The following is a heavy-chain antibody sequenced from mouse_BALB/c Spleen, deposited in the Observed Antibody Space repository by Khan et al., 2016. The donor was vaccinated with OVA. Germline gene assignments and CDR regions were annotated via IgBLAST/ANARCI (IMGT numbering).Heavy chain of an antibody. J-gene: IGHJ4*01. CDR1: GFSLTNYG. CDR2: IWSDGST. D-gene: IGHD2-10*01. Sequence: QVQLKESGPGLAAPSQSLSITCTISGFSLTNYGVHWIRQPPGKGLEWLVVIWSDGSTTYNSALQSRLTITKDNSQSQVFLKMNGLQTDDTAIYFCARQPYYHYNIMHYWGQGTSVTVSS. V-gene: IGHV2-6-1*01. CDR3: ARQPYYHYNIMHY.